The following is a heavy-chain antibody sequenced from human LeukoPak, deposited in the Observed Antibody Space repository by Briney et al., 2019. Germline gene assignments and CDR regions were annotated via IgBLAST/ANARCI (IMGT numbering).Heavy chain of an antibody. V-gene: IGHV3-30*02. CDR3: ARGDWGMYYFDY. CDR1: GFTFSRYG. CDR2: IRYDGSNK. Sequence: GGSLRLSCAASGFTFSRYGMHWVRQAPGKGLEWVAFIRYDGSNKYYADSVKGRFTISRDNSKNTLYLQMNSLRAEDRAVYYCARGDWGMYYFDYWGQGTLVTVSS. D-gene: IGHD7-27*01. J-gene: IGHJ4*02.